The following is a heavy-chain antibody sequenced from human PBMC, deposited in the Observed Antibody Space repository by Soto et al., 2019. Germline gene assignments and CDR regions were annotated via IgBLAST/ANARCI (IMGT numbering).Heavy chain of an antibody. CDR2: IIGSGSAT. CDR3: AKDQGDTAMLNFDY. D-gene: IGHD5-18*01. Sequence: GGSLRLSCGASGFTFSRFGMSWVRQAPGKGLEWVSGIIGSGSATYYADSVKGRFTISRDNSKNTLYLQMNSLRADDTAAYYCAKDQGDTAMLNFDYWGQGTLVTVSS. J-gene: IGHJ4*02. CDR1: GFTFSRFG. V-gene: IGHV3-23*01.